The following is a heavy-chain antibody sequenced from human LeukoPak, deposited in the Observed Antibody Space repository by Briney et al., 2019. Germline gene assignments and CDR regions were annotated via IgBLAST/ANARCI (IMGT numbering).Heavy chain of an antibody. Sequence: GGSLRLSCAASGFAFNDAWMSWVRQAPGKGLVWVSRITSDGSTTSYADSVKGRFTISRDNAKNTLYLQMNSLRVEDTAVYYCARGNSHAFDIWGQGTMVSVSS. V-gene: IGHV3-74*01. CDR2: ITSDGSTT. D-gene: IGHD3-10*01. CDR3: ARGNSHAFDI. CDR1: GFAFNDAW. J-gene: IGHJ3*02.